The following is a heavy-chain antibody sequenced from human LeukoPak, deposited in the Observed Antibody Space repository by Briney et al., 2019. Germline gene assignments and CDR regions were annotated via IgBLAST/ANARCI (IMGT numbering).Heavy chain of an antibody. CDR3: AKDPHFYSYGLDY. V-gene: IGHV3-30*02. CDR2: IRYDGSNK. D-gene: IGHD5-18*01. CDR1: GFTFSSYG. Sequence: PGGSLRLSCAASGFTFSSYGMHWVRQAPGKGLEWVAFIRYDGSNKYYADSVKGRFTISRDNSKNTLYLQMNSLRAEDTAVYYCAKDPHFYSYGLDYWGQGTLVTVSS. J-gene: IGHJ4*02.